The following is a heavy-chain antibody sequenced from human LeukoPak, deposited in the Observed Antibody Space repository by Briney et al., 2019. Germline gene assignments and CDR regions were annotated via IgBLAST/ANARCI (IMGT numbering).Heavy chain of an antibody. J-gene: IGHJ4*02. CDR1: GYIFTGYY. CDR3: ARDDASSWSSDFDY. D-gene: IGHD6-13*01. V-gene: IGHV1-2*02. CDR2: INPNSGYS. Sequence: GASVKVSCKTSGYIFTGYYMHWVRQAPGQGLEWMGWINPNSGYSDFAQKFQGRVTMTRDTSISTVYMELSRLRSDDTAVYYCARDDASSWSSDFDYWGQGTLVTVSS.